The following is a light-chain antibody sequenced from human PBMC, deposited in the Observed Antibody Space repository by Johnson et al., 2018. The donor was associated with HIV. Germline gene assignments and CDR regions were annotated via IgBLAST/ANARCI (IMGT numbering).Light chain of an antibody. V-gene: IGLV1-51*02. CDR2: EST. CDR1: NSNIGNNY. J-gene: IGLJ1*01. CDR3: GTWDGGLSVYV. Sequence: QSVLTQPPSVSAAPGQKVTISCSGSNSNIGNNYVSWYQQLPGTAPKLLIYESTNRPSGIPDRFSASKSGTSATLGITGLQTGDEANYYCGTWDGGLSVYVFGTGTEVTVL.